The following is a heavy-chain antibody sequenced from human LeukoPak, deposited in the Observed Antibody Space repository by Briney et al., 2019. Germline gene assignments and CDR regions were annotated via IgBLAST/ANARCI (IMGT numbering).Heavy chain of an antibody. J-gene: IGHJ4*02. V-gene: IGHV4-59*01. D-gene: IGHD2/OR15-2a*01. CDR3: ARRSLSVFDY. CDR2: IYYSGST. CDR1: GGSISSYY. Sequence: SETLSLTCTVSGGSISSYYWSWIRQPPGKGLEWIGYIYYSGSTNYNPSLKSRVTISVDTSKNQFSLKLSSVTAADTAVYYCARRSLSVFDYWGQGTLVTVSS.